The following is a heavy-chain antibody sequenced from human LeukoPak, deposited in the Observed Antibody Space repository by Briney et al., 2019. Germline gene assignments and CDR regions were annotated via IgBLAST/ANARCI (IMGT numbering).Heavy chain of an antibody. D-gene: IGHD1-26*01. CDR1: GFTFSSYW. V-gene: IGHV3-7*01. CDR2: IKQDGSEK. J-gene: IGHJ4*02. CDR3: ARRGFHDYSGFDY. Sequence: GGSLRLSCAASGFTFSSYWMSWVRQAPGKGLEWVANIKQDGSEKYYVDSVKGRFTISRDNAKNSLYLQMNSLRAEDTAVYYCARRGFHDYSGFDYWGQGTLVTVSS.